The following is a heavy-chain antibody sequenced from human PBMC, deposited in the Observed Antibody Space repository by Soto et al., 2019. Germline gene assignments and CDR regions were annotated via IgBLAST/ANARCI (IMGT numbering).Heavy chain of an antibody. V-gene: IGHV3-9*01. Sequence: GGSLRLSCAASGFTFDDYAMHWVRQAPGKGLEWVSGISWNSGSIGYADSVKGRFTISRDNAKNSLYLQMNSLRAEDTALYYFVYLCCGGSCPGLFSYWGQGTLDTVSS. CDR1: GFTFDDYA. D-gene: IGHD2-15*01. CDR2: ISWNSGSI. CDR3: VYLCCGGSCPGLFSY. J-gene: IGHJ4*02.